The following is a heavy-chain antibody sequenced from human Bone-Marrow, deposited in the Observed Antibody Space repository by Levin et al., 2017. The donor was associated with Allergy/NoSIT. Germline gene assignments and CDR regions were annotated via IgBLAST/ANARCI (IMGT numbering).Heavy chain of an antibody. V-gene: IGHV3-33*01. CDR3: ARDLITGWRGMDF. CDR2: IWYDGSQK. J-gene: IGHJ6*02. CDR1: GFTFSDYG. Sequence: GGSLRLSCAAAGFTFSDYGMHWVRQGPGKGLGWGATIWYDGSQKYSAASVKGGFTISRDNSKNTLFLEMNSRRGEDTAIYSCARDLITGWRGMDFWGHGTTVTVSS. D-gene: IGHD6-19*01.